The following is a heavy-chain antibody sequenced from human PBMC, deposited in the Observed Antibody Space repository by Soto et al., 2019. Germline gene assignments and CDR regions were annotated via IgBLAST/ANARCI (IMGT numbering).Heavy chain of an antibody. V-gene: IGHV4-34*01. D-gene: IGHD1-26*01. CDR2: INHSGST. Sequence: PSETLSLTCAVYGGSFSGYYWSWIRQPPGKGLEWIGEINHSGSTNYNPSLKSRVTISVDTSKNQFSLKLSSVTAADTAVYYCARGRGLWELYYYYYGMDVWGQGTTVTVSS. J-gene: IGHJ6*02. CDR1: GGSFSGYY. CDR3: ARGRGLWELYYYYYGMDV.